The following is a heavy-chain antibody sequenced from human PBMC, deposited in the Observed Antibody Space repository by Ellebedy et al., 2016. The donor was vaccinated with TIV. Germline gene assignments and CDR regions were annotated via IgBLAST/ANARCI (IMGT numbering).Heavy chain of an antibody. CDR1: GGSFSGYY. D-gene: IGHD3-3*01. J-gene: IGHJ4*02. V-gene: IGHV4-34*01. CDR3: ARALRFLEWLTPFDY. CDR2: INHSGST. Sequence: GSLRLXCAVYGGSFSGYYWSWIRQPPGKGLEWIGEINHSGSTNYNPSLKSRVTISVDTSKNQFSLKLSSVTAADTAVYYCARALRFLEWLTPFDYWGQGTLVTVSS.